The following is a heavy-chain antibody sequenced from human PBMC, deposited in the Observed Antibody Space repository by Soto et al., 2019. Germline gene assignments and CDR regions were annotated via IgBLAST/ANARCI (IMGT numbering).Heavy chain of an antibody. CDR3: ARWVEVSLDYFDS. V-gene: IGHV4-34*01. D-gene: IGHD2-15*01. CDR1: GGSIRDYY. J-gene: IGHJ4*02. CDR2: INHSGST. Sequence: LSLTCTVSGGSIRDYYWSWVRQRPGKGLEWIGEINHSGSTNYNPSLKSRVTISVDTSKNQFSLKLSSVTAADTAVYYCARWVEVSLDYFDSWGQGIPVTVSS.